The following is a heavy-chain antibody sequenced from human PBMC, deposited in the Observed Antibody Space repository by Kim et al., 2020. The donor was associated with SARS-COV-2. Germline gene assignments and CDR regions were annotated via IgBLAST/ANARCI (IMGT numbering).Heavy chain of an antibody. V-gene: IGHV3-21*01. Sequence: GGSLRLSCAASGFTFSIYKMNWVRQAPGKGPEWVSSIDTSSYVYYANSLKGRFTMSRDNAKNSLYLQLNSLRAEDTAVYYCARSNSWETAGGGRALDLWGQGTMVTVSS. CDR2: IDTSSYV. CDR1: GFTFSIYK. CDR3: ARSNSWETAGGGRALDL. D-gene: IGHD3-16*01. J-gene: IGHJ3*01.